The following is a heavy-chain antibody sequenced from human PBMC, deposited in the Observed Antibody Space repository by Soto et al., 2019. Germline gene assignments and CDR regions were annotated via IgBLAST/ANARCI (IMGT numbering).Heavy chain of an antibody. CDR3: AKNRATYYYVSGPFDY. CDR2: ISGSGGST. Sequence: QPGGSLRLSCAASGFTFSSYAMSWVRQAPGKGLEWVSAISGSGGSTYYADSVKGRFTISRDNSKNTLYLQMNSLRAEETAIYYFAKNRATYYYVSGPFDYWGQGTLVTVSS. CDR1: GFTFSSYA. J-gene: IGHJ4*02. D-gene: IGHD3-10*01. V-gene: IGHV3-23*01.